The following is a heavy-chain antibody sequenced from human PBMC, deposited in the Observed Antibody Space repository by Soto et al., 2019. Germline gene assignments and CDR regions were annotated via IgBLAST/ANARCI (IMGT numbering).Heavy chain of an antibody. D-gene: IGHD2-15*01. CDR3: GRLAEAATGHTDFDF. CDR2: IHSSGGT. Sequence: SETLSLTCAVYGGSFSGYYWSWIRQPPGKGLEFVGSIHSSGGTYYNPSLKSRVTVSVDLSNSHFSLSLKSLTATDTAVYYCGRLAEAATGHTDFDFWGQGTLVTVSS. V-gene: IGHV4-59*04. J-gene: IGHJ4*02. CDR1: GGSFSGYY.